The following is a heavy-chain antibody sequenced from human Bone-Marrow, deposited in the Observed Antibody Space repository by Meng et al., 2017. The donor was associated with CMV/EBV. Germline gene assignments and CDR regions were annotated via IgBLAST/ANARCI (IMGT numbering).Heavy chain of an antibody. Sequence: GESLKISCVASGFTFNTYWMSWVRQAPGKGLEWVANIKQDGSEKYYVDSVKGRFTISRDNAKNSLYLQMNSLRAEDTAVYYCARGRSSWYYFDYWGQGTLVTVSS. J-gene: IGHJ4*02. V-gene: IGHV3-7*01. CDR2: IKQDGSEK. CDR3: ARGRSSWYYFDY. D-gene: IGHD6-13*01. CDR1: GFTFNTYW.